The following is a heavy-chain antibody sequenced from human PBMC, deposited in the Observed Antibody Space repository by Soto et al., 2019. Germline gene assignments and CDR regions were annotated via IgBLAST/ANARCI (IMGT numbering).Heavy chain of an antibody. V-gene: IGHV1-2*04. J-gene: IGHJ4*02. D-gene: IGHD2-15*01. CDR3: ARDLGYCSGGSCYRGAFDY. CDR2: INPNSGGT. Sequence: ASVKVSCKASGYTFTGYYMHWVRQAPGQGLEWMGWINPNSGGTNYAQKFQGWVTMTRDTSISTAYMELSRLRSDDTAVYYCARDLGYCSGGSCYRGAFDYWGQGTLVTVSS. CDR1: GYTFTGYY.